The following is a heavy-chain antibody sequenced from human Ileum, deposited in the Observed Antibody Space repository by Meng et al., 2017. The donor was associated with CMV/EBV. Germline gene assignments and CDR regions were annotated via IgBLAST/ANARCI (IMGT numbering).Heavy chain of an antibody. Sequence: QLVQSGSELKKPGASGKVSCKASGNIFTGYYMHWVRQAPGQGLEWVGCINLNSGVIDFAQKFQGRITLTRDTSITTAYTELTRLIYDDTAVYYCARENWVYDYWGQGTLVTVSS. D-gene: IGHD7-27*01. CDR1: GNIFTGYY. CDR2: INLNSGVI. V-gene: IGHV1-2*02. CDR3: ARENWVYDY. J-gene: IGHJ4*02.